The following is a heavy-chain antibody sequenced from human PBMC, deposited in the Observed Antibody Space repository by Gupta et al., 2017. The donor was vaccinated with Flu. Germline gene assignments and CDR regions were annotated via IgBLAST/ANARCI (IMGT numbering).Heavy chain of an antibody. CDR3: AKVLTRYCGDGTCHSGNFDY. D-gene: IGHD2-15*01. J-gene: IGHJ4*02. CDR2: ISDDGYTT. V-gene: IGHV3-23*01. CDR1: GFTFSTYA. Sequence: EVQLLESGGGLVEPGGSLRLSCAASGFTFSTYAMKWVRQAPGKGLEPVSIISDDGYTTYYAESVKGRFTVSRDNSKNTLFLHMHSLRAEDTAVYYCAKVLTRYCGDGTCHSGNFDYWGQGTLVTVSS.